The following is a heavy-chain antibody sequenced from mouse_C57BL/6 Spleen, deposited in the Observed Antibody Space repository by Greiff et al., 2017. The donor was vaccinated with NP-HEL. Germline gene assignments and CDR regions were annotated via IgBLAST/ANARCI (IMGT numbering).Heavy chain of an antibody. Sequence: QVQLQQPGAELVKPGASVKMSCKASGYTFTSYWITWVKQRPGQGLEWIGDIYPGSGSTNYNEKFKSKATLTVDTSSSTAYMQLSSLTSEDSAVYYCARAAYYSTPFAYWGQGTLVTVSA. V-gene: IGHV1-55*01. CDR3: ARAAYYSTPFAY. D-gene: IGHD2-5*01. CDR1: GYTFTSYW. J-gene: IGHJ3*01. CDR2: IYPGSGST.